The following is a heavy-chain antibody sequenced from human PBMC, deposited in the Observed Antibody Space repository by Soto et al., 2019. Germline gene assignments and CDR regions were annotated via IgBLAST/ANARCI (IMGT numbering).Heavy chain of an antibody. Sequence: ASVKVSCKASGYTFTSYGISWVRQAPGQGLEWMGWISAYNGNTNYAQKLQGRVTMTTNTSTSTAYMELRSLRSDDTAVYYCARDPPPGGPLPHLDPWGQGTLVTVSS. CDR2: ISAYNGNT. D-gene: IGHD3-3*02. CDR3: ARDPPPGGPLPHLDP. CDR1: GYTFTSYG. J-gene: IGHJ5*02. V-gene: IGHV1-18*01.